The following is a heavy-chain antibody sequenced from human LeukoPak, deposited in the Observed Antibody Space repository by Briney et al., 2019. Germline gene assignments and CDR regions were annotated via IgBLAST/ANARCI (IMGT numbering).Heavy chain of an antibody. CDR1: GYTFTSYD. V-gene: IGHV1-8*03. D-gene: IGHD1-26*01. CDR3: ARAHQWELRIGYYYMDV. CDR2: VNPNSGNT. J-gene: IGHJ6*03. Sequence: ASVKVSCKASGYTFTSYDINWVRQAAGQGLEWMGWVNPNSGNTGYAQKFQGRVTITRNTSISTAYMELSSLRSEDTAVYYCARAHQWELRIGYYYMDVWGKGTTVTVSS.